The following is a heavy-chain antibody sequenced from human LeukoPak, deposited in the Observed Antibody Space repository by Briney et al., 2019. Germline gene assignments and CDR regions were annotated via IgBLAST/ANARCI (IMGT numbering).Heavy chain of an antibody. CDR1: DFAFSNYA. V-gene: IGHV3-23*01. CDR2: IDYGDGGT. Sequence: GGSLRLSCETSDFAFSNYAMSWVRQAPGRGLEWVSGIDYGDGGTYYADSVKGRFTISRDNSKNTLSLQMNSLRAEDTAVYYCARDLYSSSWYFDYWGQGTLVTVSS. D-gene: IGHD6-13*01. J-gene: IGHJ4*02. CDR3: ARDLYSSSWYFDY.